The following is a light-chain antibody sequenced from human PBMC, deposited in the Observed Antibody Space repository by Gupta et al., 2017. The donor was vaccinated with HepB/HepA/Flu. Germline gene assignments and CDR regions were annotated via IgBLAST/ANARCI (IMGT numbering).Light chain of an antibody. CDR1: QSIDNY. CDR3: QQRSPWHLWT. J-gene: IGKJ1*01. Sequence: EIVLTQSPATLSLSPGERATLSCRASQSIDNYLAWYQQKPGQAPRLLIYDSSIRATGIPARFSGSGSGTEFTLTITTLESEDSAIYYCQQRSPWHLWTFGQGTKVEIK. V-gene: IGKV3-11*01. CDR2: DSS.